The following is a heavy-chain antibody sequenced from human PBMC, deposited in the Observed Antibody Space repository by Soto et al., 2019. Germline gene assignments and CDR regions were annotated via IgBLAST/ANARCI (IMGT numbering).Heavy chain of an antibody. D-gene: IGHD6-13*01. V-gene: IGHV3-30*18. CDR1: GFTFSSYG. CDR3: AKDRPGIAAAPGY. Sequence: QVQLVESGGAGVKLGRSLRPSCAASGFTFSSYGMHWARQAQGKGLEWVPVISYDGSNKYYADSVKGRFTFSRDNSKNALYLQMNSLRAEDTAVYYCAKDRPGIAAAPGYWGQGTLVTVSS. J-gene: IGHJ4*02. CDR2: ISYDGSNK.